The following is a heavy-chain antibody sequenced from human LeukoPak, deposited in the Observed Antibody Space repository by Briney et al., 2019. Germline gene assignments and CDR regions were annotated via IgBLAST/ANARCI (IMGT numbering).Heavy chain of an antibody. CDR1: GFTFSSYG. CDR3: ALLPQWDPIDY. D-gene: IGHD1-26*01. J-gene: IGHJ4*02. CDR2: ISYDGSNK. V-gene: IGHV3-30*03. Sequence: GESLRLSCAASGFTFSSYGMHWVRQAPGKGLEWVAVISYDGSNKYYADSVKGRFTISRDNSKNTLYLQMNSLRAEDTAVYYCALLPQWDPIDYWGQGTLVTVSS.